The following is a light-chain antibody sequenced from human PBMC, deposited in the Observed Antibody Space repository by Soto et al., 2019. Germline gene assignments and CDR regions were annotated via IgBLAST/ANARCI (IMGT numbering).Light chain of an antibody. CDR1: QSVLYSSNNKNY. V-gene: IGKV4-1*01. Sequence: DIVMTQSPDSLAVSLGERATINCKSRQSVLYSSNNKNYLAWYQQKPGQPPKLLIYWASTRESGVPDRFSGSGSGTDFTLTISSLQAEDVAVYYCQPYDRPWPFGQGTKVEIK. CDR2: WAS. J-gene: IGKJ1*01. CDR3: QPYDRPWP.